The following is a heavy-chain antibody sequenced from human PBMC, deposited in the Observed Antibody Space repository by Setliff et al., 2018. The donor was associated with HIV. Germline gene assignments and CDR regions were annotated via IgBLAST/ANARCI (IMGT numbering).Heavy chain of an antibody. CDR2: INTNGGST. V-gene: IGHV1-46*01. D-gene: IGHD6-13*01. CDR1: GYTFTDYY. Sequence: ASVKVSCKASGYTFTDYYLHWVRQAPGQGPEWMGLINTNGGSTIYAQKFEDRLTVTSDTATTTLYMELRSLRFDDTAMYYCASSNWQLVADHWGQGTPVTVSS. J-gene: IGHJ5*02. CDR3: ASSNWQLVADH.